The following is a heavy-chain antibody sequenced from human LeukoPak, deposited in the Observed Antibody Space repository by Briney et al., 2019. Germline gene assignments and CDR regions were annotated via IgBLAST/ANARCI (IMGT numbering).Heavy chain of an antibody. D-gene: IGHD6-13*01. V-gene: IGHV4-34*01. CDR3: ARGPGYSSSWFFPNWFDP. CDR2: INHSGST. J-gene: IGHJ5*02. CDR1: GGSFSGYY. Sequence: PSETLSLTCAVYGGSFSGYYWSWIRQPPGKGLEWIGEINHSGSTNYNPSLKSRVTISVDTSKNQFSLKLSSVTAEDTAVYYCARGPGYSSSWFFPNWFDPWGQGTLVTVSS.